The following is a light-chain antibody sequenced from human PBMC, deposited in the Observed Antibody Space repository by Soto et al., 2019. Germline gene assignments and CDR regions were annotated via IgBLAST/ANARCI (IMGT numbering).Light chain of an antibody. V-gene: IGKV1-39*01. CDR3: QQSYSTLIP. CDR1: QSIGRY. J-gene: IGKJ5*01. Sequence: DIQMTQSPSSLSASVGDRVSITCRASQSIGRYLNWYQQKPGKAPKLLIYAASSLQSGVPSRFSGSGSGTDFILSISSLQPEDFAPYYCQQSYSTLIPFGQRTRPEIK. CDR2: AAS.